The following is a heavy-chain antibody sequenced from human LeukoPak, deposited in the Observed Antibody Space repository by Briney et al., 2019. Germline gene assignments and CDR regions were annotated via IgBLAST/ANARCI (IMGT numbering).Heavy chain of an antibody. CDR1: GGSISSSNW. CDR3: ARVSFLAYCGGDCYSAFDY. J-gene: IGHJ4*02. V-gene: IGHV4-4*02. D-gene: IGHD2-21*02. CDR2: IYHSGST. Sequence: SGTLSLTCAVSGGSISSSNWWSWVRQPPGKGLEWIREIYHSGSTNYNPPLKSRVTISVDKSKNQFSLKLSSVTAADTAVYYCARVSFLAYCGGDCYSAFDYWGQGTLVTVSS.